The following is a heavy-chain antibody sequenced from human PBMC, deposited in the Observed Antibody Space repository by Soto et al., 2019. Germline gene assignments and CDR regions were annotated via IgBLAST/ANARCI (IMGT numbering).Heavy chain of an antibody. CDR1: GFTFSSYS. CDR3: AKGGRQWLVTSDFNY. Sequence: PGGSLRLSCEASGFTFSSYSMNWVRQAPGKGLEWVAVVSHDGRNTHYADSVKGRFTISRDSSQNTVSLEMTSLRAEDTAVYYCAKGGRQWLVTSDFNYWGQGALVTVSS. V-gene: IGHV3-30*18. CDR2: VSHDGRNT. D-gene: IGHD6-19*01. J-gene: IGHJ4*02.